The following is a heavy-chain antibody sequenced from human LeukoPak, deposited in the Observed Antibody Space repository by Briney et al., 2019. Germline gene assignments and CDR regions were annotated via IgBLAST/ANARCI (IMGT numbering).Heavy chain of an antibody. D-gene: IGHD3-22*01. CDR2: FDPEDGET. CDR1: GYTLTELS. V-gene: IGHV1-24*01. Sequence: ASVKVSCKVSGYTLTELSMHCVRQAPGKGLEWMGGFDPEDGETIYAQKFQGRVTMTEDTSTDTAYMELSSLRSEDTAVYYCATARQYYYDSSGHPYFDYWGQGTLVTVSS. J-gene: IGHJ4*02. CDR3: ATARQYYYDSSGHPYFDY.